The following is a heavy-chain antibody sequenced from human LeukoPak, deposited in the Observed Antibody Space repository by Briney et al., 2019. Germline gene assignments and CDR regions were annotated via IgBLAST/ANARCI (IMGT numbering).Heavy chain of an antibody. CDR2: ISSSSSYI. J-gene: IGHJ4*02. CDR3: ARDTMVVTLDY. D-gene: IGHD4-23*01. Sequence: GGSLRLSCAAPGFTFSSYSMNWVRQAPGKGLEWVSSISSSSSYIYYADSVKGRFTISRDNAKNSLYLQMNSLRAEDTAVYYCARDTMVVTLDYWGQGTLVTVSS. CDR1: GFTFSSYS. V-gene: IGHV3-21*01.